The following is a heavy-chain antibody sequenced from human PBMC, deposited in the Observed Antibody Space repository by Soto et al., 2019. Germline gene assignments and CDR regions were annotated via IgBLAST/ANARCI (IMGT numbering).Heavy chain of an antibody. CDR1: GFTFSGYS. J-gene: IGHJ4*02. V-gene: IGHV3-21*01. D-gene: IGHD6-13*01. CDR3: ASSAAAGRFDY. CDR2: ISTSSSYI. Sequence: PGGSLRLSCAASGFTFSGYSMNWVRQAPGKGLEWVSSISTSSSYIYYADSVKGRFTISRDNAKNSPSLQMNSLRAEDTAVYYCASSAAAGRFDYWGQGTLVTVSS.